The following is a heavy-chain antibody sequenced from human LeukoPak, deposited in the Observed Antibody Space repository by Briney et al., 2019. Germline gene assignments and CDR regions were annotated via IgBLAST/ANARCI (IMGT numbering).Heavy chain of an antibody. J-gene: IGHJ4*02. Sequence: GGSLRLSCVVSGFTVSTTYMSWVRQAPGKGLEWVSILYRGGATYYADSVKGRFSISRHDPSNTLFLQMNSLRPEDTAVYYCARGDYYDDCGYSDWGQGTLVTVSS. CDR2: LYRGGAT. CDR1: GFTVSTTY. V-gene: IGHV3-53*04. CDR3: ARGDYYDDCGYSD. D-gene: IGHD3-22*01.